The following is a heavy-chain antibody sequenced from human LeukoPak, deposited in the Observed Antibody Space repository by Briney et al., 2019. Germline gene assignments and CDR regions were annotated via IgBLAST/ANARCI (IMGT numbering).Heavy chain of an antibody. Sequence: GGSLRLSCAASGFTFSSYEMNWVSEAAGKGLVSLSYISSSCSTIYYADSVRGRFTISRDNAKISLYLQMNSLRAEDTAVYYCARSPYSSGYSDYWGQGTLVTVSS. CDR2: ISSSCSTI. J-gene: IGHJ4*02. CDR3: ARSPYSSGYSDY. D-gene: IGHD3-22*01. CDR1: GFTFSSYE. V-gene: IGHV3-48*03.